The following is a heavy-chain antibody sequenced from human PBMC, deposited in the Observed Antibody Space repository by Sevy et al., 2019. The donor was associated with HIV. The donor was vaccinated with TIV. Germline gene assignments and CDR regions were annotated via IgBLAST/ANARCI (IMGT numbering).Heavy chain of an antibody. CDR3: ARDQFYAFDY. D-gene: IGHD4-17*01. Sequence: GGSLRLSCAASGFTFSTYSLNWVRQAPGKGLEWVSYIGGTNTTTSYADSVKGRFTISRDNAKNSVYLQMNSLRDEDTAVYYCARDQFYAFDYWGQGTLVTVSS. CDR2: IGGTNTTT. J-gene: IGHJ4*02. CDR1: GFTFSTYS. V-gene: IGHV3-48*02.